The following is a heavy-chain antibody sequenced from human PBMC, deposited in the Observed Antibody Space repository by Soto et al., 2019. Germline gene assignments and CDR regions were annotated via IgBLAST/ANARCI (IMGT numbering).Heavy chain of an antibody. V-gene: IGHV3-73*01. CDR1: GLTFSGSA. CDR3: LEGVAAAGTEYFQH. Sequence: GGSLRLSCAASGLTFSGSAMHWVRQASGKGLEWVGRIRRKANSDTTAYAALVKVRVTISRDDSKNTAYQQTNSLKNEETAVYDSLEGVAAAGTEYFQHWDQGTLVTVSS. J-gene: IGHJ1*01. CDR2: IRRKANSDTT. D-gene: IGHD6-13*01.